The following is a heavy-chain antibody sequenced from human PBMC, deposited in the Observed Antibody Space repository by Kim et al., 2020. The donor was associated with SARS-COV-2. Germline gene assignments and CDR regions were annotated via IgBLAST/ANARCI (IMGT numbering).Heavy chain of an antibody. D-gene: IGHD6-13*01. CDR3: ARCTVGCSWYRY. CDR1: GYTFTGYY. V-gene: IGHV1-2*02. Sequence: ASVKVSCKPSGYTFTGYYMHWVRQAPGQGLEWMGWINPNTGATKYAQKFQGRVTFTRDTSIGTAYMEMTSLTSDDTAVYYCARCTVGCSWYRYWGQGALVTVSS. CDR2: INPNTGAT. J-gene: IGHJ4*02.